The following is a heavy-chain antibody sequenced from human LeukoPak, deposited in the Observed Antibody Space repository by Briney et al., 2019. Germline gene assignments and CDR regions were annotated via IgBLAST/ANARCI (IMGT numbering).Heavy chain of an antibody. V-gene: IGHV3-33*01. Sequence: GRSLRLSCAALGFTFRSYGMHWVRQAPGKGLEWVALIWYDGSNENYADSVKGRFTISRDNSKNTLYLQMNSLRAEDTAVYYCARDRAAAGNRWFDPWGQGTLVTVSS. J-gene: IGHJ5*02. CDR1: GFTFRSYG. CDR3: ARDRAAAGNRWFDP. D-gene: IGHD6-13*01. CDR2: IWYDGSNE.